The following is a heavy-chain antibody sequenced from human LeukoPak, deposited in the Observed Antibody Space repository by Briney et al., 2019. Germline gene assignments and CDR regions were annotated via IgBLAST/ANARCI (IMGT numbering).Heavy chain of an antibody. CDR1: GFTFSTYA. Sequence: GGSLRLSCAASGFTFSTYAMSWVRQAPGKGLEWVSAINSGGGGTHYADSVEGRFTISRDNSKNTVYLHMTRLRAEDTAVYYCAKPLRGWYDFDYWGQGTLVTVSS. V-gene: IGHV3-23*01. CDR2: INSGGGGT. D-gene: IGHD6-19*01. J-gene: IGHJ4*02. CDR3: AKPLRGWYDFDY.